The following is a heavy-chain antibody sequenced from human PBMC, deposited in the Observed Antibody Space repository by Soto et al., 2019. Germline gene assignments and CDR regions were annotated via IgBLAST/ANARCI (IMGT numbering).Heavy chain of an antibody. CDR3: ARGRWTQTTADYYLYS. D-gene: IGHD1-1*01. Sequence: QVQLVQSGTEVKKPGASVILSCKASGYTFTNYAIHWVRQAPGQRLEWMVWINAGNGHTKYSQKFQGRVTVTRDPSAATAYMELSTMRSEDTAVYYCARGRWTQTTADYYLYSWGQGPLVTVSS. V-gene: IGHV1-3*01. CDR2: INAGNGHT. J-gene: IGHJ4*02. CDR1: GYTFTNYA.